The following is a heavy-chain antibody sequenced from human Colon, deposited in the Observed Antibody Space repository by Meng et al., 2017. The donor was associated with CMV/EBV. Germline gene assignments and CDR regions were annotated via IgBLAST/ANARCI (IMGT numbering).Heavy chain of an antibody. CDR1: GFPLSDYY. D-gene: IGHD1-14*01. Sequence: GESLKISCSASGFPLSDYYIMWIRQAPGKGLEYVAYINTSGSTVYYADSVMGRLTISRDNINNVVTLHMTSLRGDDAGVYYCARGNTGGDYYFYGMDLWGQGTTVTVSS. V-gene: IGHV3-11*01. CDR2: INTSGSTV. CDR3: ARGNTGGDYYFYGMDL. J-gene: IGHJ6*02.